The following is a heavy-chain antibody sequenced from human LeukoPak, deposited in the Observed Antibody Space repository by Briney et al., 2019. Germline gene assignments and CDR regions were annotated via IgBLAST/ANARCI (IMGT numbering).Heavy chain of an antibody. D-gene: IGHD3-22*01. CDR1: GFTFSDYS. CDR2: ISSSSSYI. V-gene: IGHV3-21*01. Sequence: KPGGSLRLSCAASGFTFSDYSMNWVRQAPGKGLEWVSSISSSSSYIYYADSVKGRFTISRDNAKNSLYLQMNSLRAEDTAVYYCAREGRNYYDSSVYYPWWGQGTLVTVSS. J-gene: IGHJ4*02. CDR3: AREGRNYYDSSVYYPW.